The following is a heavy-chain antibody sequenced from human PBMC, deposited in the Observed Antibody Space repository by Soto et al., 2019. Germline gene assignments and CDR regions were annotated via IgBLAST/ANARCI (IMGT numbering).Heavy chain of an antibody. J-gene: IGHJ4*02. CDR1: GGSISGSY. CDR3: ARSVAVPGAHIDY. CDR2: VYYTGST. Sequence: QVQLQESGPGLVKPSETLSLTCSVSGGSISGSYWSWIRQSPGKGLEWLGYVYYTGSTNYSPSPSSRVSISVDTSKNEFSLRLSPVTASDTAVYFCARSVAVPGAHIDYWLQGTQVTVSS. V-gene: IGHV4-59*01. D-gene: IGHD3-3*01.